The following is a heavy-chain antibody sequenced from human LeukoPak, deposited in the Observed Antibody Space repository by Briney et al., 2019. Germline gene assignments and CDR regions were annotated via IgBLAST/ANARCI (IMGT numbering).Heavy chain of an antibody. CDR3: ARGRPKNYYGMDV. V-gene: IGHV4-34*01. Sequence: SETLSLTCAVYGGSFSGYYWSWIRQPPGKGLEWIGEINHSGSTNYNPSLKSRVTISVDTSKNQFFLKLSSVTAADTAVYYCARGRPKNYYGMDVWGKGTTVTVSS. CDR2: INHSGST. CDR1: GGSFSGYY. J-gene: IGHJ6*04.